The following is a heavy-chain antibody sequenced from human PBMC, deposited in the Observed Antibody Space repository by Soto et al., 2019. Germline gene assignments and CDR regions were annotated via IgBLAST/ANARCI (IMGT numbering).Heavy chain of an antibody. CDR3: AKDRSAYDAYCYAMDV. CDR2: ISSDGSNK. J-gene: IGHJ6*02. D-gene: IGHD5-12*01. CDR1: GFTFSNYG. V-gene: IGHV3-30*18. Sequence: GGSLRLSCAASGFTFSNYGIHWVRQAPGKGLQWVSVISSDGSNKYYADSVKGRFTISRDNSKNTLYLQMDSLRAEDTAVYYCAKDRSAYDAYCYAMDVWGQGTTVTVSS.